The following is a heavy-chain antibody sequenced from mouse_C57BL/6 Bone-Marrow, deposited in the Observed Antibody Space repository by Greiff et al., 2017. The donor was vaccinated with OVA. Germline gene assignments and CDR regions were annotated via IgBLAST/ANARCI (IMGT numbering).Heavy chain of an antibody. J-gene: IGHJ3*01. V-gene: IGHV12-3*01. D-gene: IGHD2-1*01. Sequence: ESGPGLVKPSQSLFLTCSITGFPITSGYYWIWIRQSPGKPLEWMGYITHSGETFYNPSLQSPISITRETSKNQFFLQLNSVTTEDTAMYYCAGDRRGNPAWFAYWGQGTLVTVSA. CDR2: ITHSGET. CDR1: GFPITSGYY. CDR3: AGDRRGNPAWFAY.